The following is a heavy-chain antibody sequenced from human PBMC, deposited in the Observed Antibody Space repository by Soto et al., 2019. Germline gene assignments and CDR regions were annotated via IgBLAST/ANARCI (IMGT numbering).Heavy chain of an antibody. V-gene: IGHV4-4*02. J-gene: IGHJ3*02. CDR2: IYHSGST. CDR3: ASFKSWVAFDI. CDR1: GGSISSSNW. D-gene: IGHD6-13*01. Sequence: SETLSLTCAVSGGSISSSNWWSWVRQPPGKGLEWIGEIYHSGSTNYNPSLKSRVTISVDKSKNQFSLKLSSVTAADSAVYYCASFKSWVAFDIWGQGTMVTVSS.